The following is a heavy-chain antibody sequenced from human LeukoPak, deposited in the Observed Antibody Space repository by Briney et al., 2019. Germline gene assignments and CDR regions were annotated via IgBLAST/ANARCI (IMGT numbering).Heavy chain of an antibody. CDR1: GFTFSSYG. CDR3: ARHAHNSTYSP. CDR2: IWYDGSNK. J-gene: IGHJ5*02. Sequence: GRSLRLSCAASGFTFSSYGMHWVRQAPGKGLEWVAVIWYDGSNKYYADSVKGRFTISRDNSKNTLYLQMNSLRAEDTAVYYCARHAHNSTYSPWGQGTLVTVSS. D-gene: IGHD6-13*01. V-gene: IGHV3-33*01.